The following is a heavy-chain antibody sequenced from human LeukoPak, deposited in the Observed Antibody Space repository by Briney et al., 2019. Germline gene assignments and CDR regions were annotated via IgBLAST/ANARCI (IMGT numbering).Heavy chain of an antibody. Sequence: GGSLRLSCAASGFTFNSYDMHWIRQAPGKGLEWVALIWYDGSNKYYADSVKGRFTISRDNSKNTLCLQMNSLRAEDTAVYYCVRNAGGLGYWGQGTLVTVSS. V-gene: IGHV3-33*01. CDR2: IWYDGSNK. CDR1: GFTFNSYD. D-gene: IGHD2-2*01. CDR3: VRNAGGLGY. J-gene: IGHJ4*02.